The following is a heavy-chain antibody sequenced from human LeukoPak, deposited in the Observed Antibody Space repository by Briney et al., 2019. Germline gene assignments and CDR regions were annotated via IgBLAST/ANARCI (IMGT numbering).Heavy chain of an antibody. CDR1: GGSISSNY. D-gene: IGHD4-17*01. Sequence: SETLSLTCTVSGGSISSNYWSWNRQPAGEGLEWIGRIYTSGSTNYNPSLKSRATMSVDTSKNQFSLKLSSVTAADTAVYYCARGIGDYDPLDYWGQGTLVTVSS. J-gene: IGHJ4*02. V-gene: IGHV4-4*07. CDR2: IYTSGST. CDR3: ARGIGDYDPLDY.